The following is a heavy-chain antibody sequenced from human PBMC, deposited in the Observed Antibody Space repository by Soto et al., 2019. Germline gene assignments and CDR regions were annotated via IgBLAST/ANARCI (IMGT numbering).Heavy chain of an antibody. CDR3: ARGNPGIAAACPGGYGMDV. J-gene: IGHJ6*02. V-gene: IGHV4-4*07. CDR1: GGSISSYY. Sequence: QVQLQESGPGLVKPSETLSLTCTVSGGSISSYYWSWIRQPAGKGLEWIGRIYTSGSTNYNPSLKGRVTMSVYTSKNQFSLKLGSVTAADTAVYCCARGNPGIAAACPGGYGMDVWGQGTTVTVSS. D-gene: IGHD6-13*01. CDR2: IYTSGST.